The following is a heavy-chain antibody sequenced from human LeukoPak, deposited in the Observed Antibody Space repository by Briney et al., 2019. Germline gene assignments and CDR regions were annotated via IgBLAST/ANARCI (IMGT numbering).Heavy chain of an antibody. Sequence: GGSLRLSCAASGFTFSSYGMHWVRQAPGKGLEWVAVISYDGSNKYYADSVKGRFTISRDNSKNTLYLQMNSLRAEDTAVYYCAKDLAYCSSISCQSNWFDPWGQGTLVTVSS. J-gene: IGHJ5*02. D-gene: IGHD2-2*01. CDR3: AKDLAYCSSISCQSNWFDP. CDR2: ISYDGSNK. CDR1: GFTFSSYG. V-gene: IGHV3-30*18.